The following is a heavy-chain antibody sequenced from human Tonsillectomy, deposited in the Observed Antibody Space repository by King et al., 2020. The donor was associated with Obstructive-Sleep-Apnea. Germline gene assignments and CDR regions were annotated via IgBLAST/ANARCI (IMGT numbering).Heavy chain of an antibody. J-gene: IGHJ4*02. CDR2: ISYDGSDK. V-gene: IGHV3-30*18. CDR1: GFTFSSYG. Sequence: VQLVESGGGVVQPGRSLRLSCAASGFTFSSYGMHWVRQAPGKGLEGVAGISYDGSDKYYSDPVKGRFAISRDNSKNTLYLQMNSRRAEDTAVYYCAKHIAVAGNYFDYWGQGTLVTVSS. D-gene: IGHD6-13*01. CDR3: AKHIAVAGNYFDY.